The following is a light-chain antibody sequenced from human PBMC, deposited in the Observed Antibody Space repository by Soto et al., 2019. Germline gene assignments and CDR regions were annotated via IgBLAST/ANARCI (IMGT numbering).Light chain of an antibody. J-gene: IGLJ1*01. Sequence: QSVLTQPPSVSGAPGQRVTISCTGSSSNIGAGYDVHWYQQLPGGAPRLLIYANSNRPSGVPDRFSGSRSGTSAFLAITGLQAEDEADYSCQSYDSSLSGFYVFGTGTKLTVL. CDR2: ANS. V-gene: IGLV1-40*01. CDR1: SSNIGAGYD. CDR3: QSYDSSLSGFYV.